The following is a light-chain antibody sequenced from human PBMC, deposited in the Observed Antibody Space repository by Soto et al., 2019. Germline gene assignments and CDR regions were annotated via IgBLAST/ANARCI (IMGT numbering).Light chain of an antibody. V-gene: IGLV1-47*01. CDR2: RNN. J-gene: IGLJ1*01. Sequence: QSVLTQPPSASGTPGQRVTISCSGSSSNIGSNYVYWYQQLPGTAPKLLIYRNNQRPSGVPDRFSGSKSGTSASLAISGLRSEDEADYYCAACDDSLSGPLYVSVTVTKVTVL. CDR3: AACDDSLSGPLYV. CDR1: SSNIGSNY.